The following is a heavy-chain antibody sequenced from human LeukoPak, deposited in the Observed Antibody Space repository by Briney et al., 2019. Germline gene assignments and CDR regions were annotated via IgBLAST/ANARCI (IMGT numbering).Heavy chain of an antibody. J-gene: IGHJ6*04. CDR3: ARDFCGGDCYSWSTYMDV. D-gene: IGHD2-21*02. V-gene: IGHV1-2*06. Sequence: ASVKVSCKASGYTFTGYYMHWVRQAPGQGLEWMGRINPNSGGANYAQKFQGRVTMTRDTSISTAYMELSRLRADDTAVYYCARDFCGGDCYSWSTYMDVWGKGTTVTVSS. CDR2: INPNSGGA. CDR1: GYTFTGYY.